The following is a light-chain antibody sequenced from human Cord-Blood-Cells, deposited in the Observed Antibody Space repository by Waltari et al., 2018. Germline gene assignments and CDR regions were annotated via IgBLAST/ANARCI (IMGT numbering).Light chain of an antibody. J-gene: IGLJ2*01. CDR2: KDS. CDR3: QSADSSGTYVV. Sequence: SYELTQPPSVSVSPGQTARITCSGDALPTQYAYRYQQQPGQAPVLVIYKDSERPSGIPERFSGSSSGTTVTLTISGVQAEDEADYYCQSADSSGTYVVFGGGTKLTVL. V-gene: IGLV3-25*03. CDR1: ALPTQY.